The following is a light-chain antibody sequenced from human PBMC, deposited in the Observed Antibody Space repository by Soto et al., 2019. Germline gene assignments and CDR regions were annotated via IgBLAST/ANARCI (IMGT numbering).Light chain of an antibody. J-gene: IGLJ3*02. V-gene: IGLV4-69*02. Sequence: QPVLTQSTSASASLGASVNLTCTLSSGHSNYAIAWQQQQPEKGPRYFMNVNSDGSHTKGDGIPDRFSGSSSGADRYLTISSLQSQDEADYYCQTWGTGIPVFGGGTKVTVL. CDR1: SGHSNYA. CDR2: VNSDGSH. CDR3: QTWGTGIPV.